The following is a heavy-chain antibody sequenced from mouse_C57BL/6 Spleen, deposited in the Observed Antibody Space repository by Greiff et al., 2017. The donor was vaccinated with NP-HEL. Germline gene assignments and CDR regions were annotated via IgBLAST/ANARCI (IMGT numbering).Heavy chain of an antibody. CDR1: GYTFTDYN. J-gene: IGHJ3*01. Sequence: EVQLQQSGPELVKPGASVKIPCKASGYTFTDYNMDWVKQSHGKSLEWIGDINPNNGGTNYNQKFKGKATLTVNKSSSTAYMERRSLTSDGTAVYYCSRGWAIDYGSSYCFAYWGQGTPVTVSA. CDR3: SRGWAIDYGSSYCFAY. D-gene: IGHD1-1*01. V-gene: IGHV1-18*01. CDR2: INPNNGGT.